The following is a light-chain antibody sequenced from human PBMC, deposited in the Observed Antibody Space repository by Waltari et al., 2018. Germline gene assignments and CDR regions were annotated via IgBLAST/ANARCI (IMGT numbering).Light chain of an antibody. J-gene: IGLJ3*02. V-gene: IGLV1-44*01. CDR3: AAWDDSLNGWV. CDR1: SSNIGSNT. Sequence: QSVLTQPPSASGTPGQRVTISCSGSSSNIGSNTVNWYQQLPGTAPKLRIHSNNHRPSGVPDRFSGSKSGTSASLSISGLQSEDEADYYCAAWDDSLNGWVFGGGTKLTV. CDR2: SNN.